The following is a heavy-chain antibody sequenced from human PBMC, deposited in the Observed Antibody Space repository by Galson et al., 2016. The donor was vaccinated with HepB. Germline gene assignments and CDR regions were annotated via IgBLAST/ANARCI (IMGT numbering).Heavy chain of an antibody. V-gene: IGHV3-7*01. J-gene: IGHJ3*02. CDR2: ITQDGSEK. CDR1: GFTFSSYW. D-gene: IGHD2-2*01. CDR3: ARDLLHFVLVPAAGTFDI. Sequence: SLRLSCAASGFTFSSYWMSWVRQAPGKGLEWVANITQDGSEKFYVDSVKGRFTISRDNAKNSLYLQLNSLRAEDTADYYCARDLLHFVLVPAAGTFDIWGQGTMVTVSS.